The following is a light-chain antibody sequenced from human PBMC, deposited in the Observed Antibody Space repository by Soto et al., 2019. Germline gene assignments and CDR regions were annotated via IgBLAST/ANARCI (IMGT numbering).Light chain of an antibody. Sequence: QSVLTQPASVSGSPGQSITISCTGTSSDVGGYNYVSWYQQHPGKAPKLMIYEVSNQPSGVSNRFSGSKSGNTAPLTISGLQAEDEADYYCSSYTSSSTYVFGTRTKVTVL. V-gene: IGLV2-14*01. CDR3: SSYTSSSTYV. CDR2: EVS. J-gene: IGLJ1*01. CDR1: SSDVGGYNY.